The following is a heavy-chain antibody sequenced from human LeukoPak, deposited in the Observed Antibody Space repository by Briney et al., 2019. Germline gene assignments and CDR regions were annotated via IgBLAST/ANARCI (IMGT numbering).Heavy chain of an antibody. J-gene: IGHJ4*02. V-gene: IGHV3-7*01. CDR2: IKEDGSEE. CDR3: VRGAFLPDY. CDR1: GFTLSNYW. D-gene: IGHD3-3*01. Sequence: GGSLRLSCAASGFTLSNYWMSWVRQAPEKGLEWVASIKEDGSEEYYVDSVKGRFTISRDNAKNSLSLQMNSLRAEDTAVYYCVRGAFLPDYWGQGTPVTVSS.